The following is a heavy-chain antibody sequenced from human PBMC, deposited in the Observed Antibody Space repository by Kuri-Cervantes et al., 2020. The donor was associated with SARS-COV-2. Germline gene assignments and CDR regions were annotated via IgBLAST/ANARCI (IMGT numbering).Heavy chain of an antibody. J-gene: IGHJ6*02. CDR2: IIPIFGTA. CDR3: AGTFSGYSSSWVKEKYYYYGMDV. V-gene: IGHV1-69*06. D-gene: IGHD6-13*01. Sequence: SVKVSCKASGGTFSSYAISWVRQAPGQGLEWMGGIIPIFGTANYAQKFQGRVTITADKSTSTAYMELSSLRSEDTAVYYCAGTFSGYSSSWVKEKYYYYGMDVWGQGTTVTVSS. CDR1: GGTFSSYA.